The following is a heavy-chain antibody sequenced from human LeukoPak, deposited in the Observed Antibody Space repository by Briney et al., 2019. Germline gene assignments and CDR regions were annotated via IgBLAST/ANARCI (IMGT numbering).Heavy chain of an antibody. CDR3: AATGDVVVPFDY. CDR1: GFTFSSSA. CDR2: ISASGGST. V-gene: IGHV3-23*01. J-gene: IGHJ4*02. D-gene: IGHD2-21*01. Sequence: GGSLRLSCAASGFTFSSSAMSWVRQVPGKGLEWVSGISASGGSTSYADSVRGRFTISRDNSKNTLYLQMNSLRAEDTAVYYCAATGDVVVPFDYWGQGTLVTVSS.